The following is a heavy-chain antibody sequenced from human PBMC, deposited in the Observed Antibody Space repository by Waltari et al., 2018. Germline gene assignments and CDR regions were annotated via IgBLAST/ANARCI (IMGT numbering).Heavy chain of an antibody. J-gene: IGHJ1*01. Sequence: QVQLVQSGAEVKKPGASVKVSCKASGYTFTGYYMHWVRQAPGQGLEWMGRINPNSGGTNYAQKFQGRVTMTRDTSISTAYMELSRLRSDDTAVYYCAVPQIIVVITTSARYFQHWGQGTLVTVSS. D-gene: IGHD3-22*01. CDR2: INPNSGGT. V-gene: IGHV1-2*06. CDR1: GYTFTGYY. CDR3: AVPQIIVVITTSARYFQH.